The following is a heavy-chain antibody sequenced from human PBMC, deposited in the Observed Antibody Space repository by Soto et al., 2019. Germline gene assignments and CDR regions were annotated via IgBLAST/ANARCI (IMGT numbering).Heavy chain of an antibody. CDR1: GGSISIYY. D-gene: IGHD2-21*01. CDR3: ARGVSALDF. Sequence: SETLSLTCTVSGGSISIYYWTWIRQPPGKGLEFIGHIYYSGTTSYNPSLESRVTISVDTSKNQFSLKLRSVTAADTAIYYCARGVSALDFWGQGKLVTVSS. J-gene: IGHJ4*02. CDR2: IYYSGTT. V-gene: IGHV4-59*01.